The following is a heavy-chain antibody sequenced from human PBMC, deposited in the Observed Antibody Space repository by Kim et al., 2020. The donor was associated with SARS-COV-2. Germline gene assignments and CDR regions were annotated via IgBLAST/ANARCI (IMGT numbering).Heavy chain of an antibody. CDR2: IKSKTDGGTT. V-gene: IGHV3-15*01. Sequence: GGSLRLSCAASGFTFSNAWMSWVRQAPGKGLEWVGRIKSKTDGGTTDYAAPVKGTFTISRDDSKNTLYLQMNSLKTEDTAVYYCTVDPGIAVAGYYYYYGMDVWGQGTTVTVSS. CDR1: GFTFSNAW. J-gene: IGHJ6*02. D-gene: IGHD6-19*01. CDR3: TVDPGIAVAGYYYYYGMDV.